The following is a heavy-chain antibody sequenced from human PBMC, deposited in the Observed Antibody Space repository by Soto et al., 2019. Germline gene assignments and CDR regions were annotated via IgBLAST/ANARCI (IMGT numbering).Heavy chain of an antibody. CDR3: ARAMNYDFWSGYYDY. J-gene: IGHJ4*02. Sequence: QVQLVQSGAEVKKPGASVKVSCKASGYTFTSYGISWVRQAPGQGLEWMGWISAYNGNTNSAQKLPGRVTMTTDTSTSTAYMELRSLRSDDTAVYYCARAMNYDFWSGYYDYWGQGTLVTVSS. V-gene: IGHV1-18*01. CDR2: ISAYNGNT. CDR1: GYTFTSYG. D-gene: IGHD3-3*01.